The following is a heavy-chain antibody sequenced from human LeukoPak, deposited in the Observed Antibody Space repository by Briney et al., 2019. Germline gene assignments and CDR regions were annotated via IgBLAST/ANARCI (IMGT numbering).Heavy chain of an antibody. D-gene: IGHD4-11*01. CDR3: ATRLPTDY. V-gene: IGHV4-34*01. J-gene: IGHJ4*02. Sequence: SETLSLTCAVYGGSFSDHYWNWIRQPPGKGLEWIGEINHSGSTYYNPSLKSRVTMSVDTSKNQFSLKLNSVTAADTAVYYCATRLPTDYWGQGTLVTVSP. CDR2: INHSGST. CDR1: GGSFSDHY.